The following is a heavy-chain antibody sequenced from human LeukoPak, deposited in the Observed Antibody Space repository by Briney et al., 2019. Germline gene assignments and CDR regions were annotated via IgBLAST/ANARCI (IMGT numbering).Heavy chain of an antibody. CDR2: MYNSGST. D-gene: IGHD4-17*01. CDR1: GGSISGSY. J-gene: IGHJ4*02. Sequence: SETLSLTCTVSGGSISGSYWSWIRQPPGKGLEWIAYMYNSGSTNYNPSLKSRVTISIDTSKNQFSLKLSSLTAADSAIYYFARGIESYGDYGYWGQGILVTVS. CDR3: ARGIESYGDYGY. V-gene: IGHV4-59*01.